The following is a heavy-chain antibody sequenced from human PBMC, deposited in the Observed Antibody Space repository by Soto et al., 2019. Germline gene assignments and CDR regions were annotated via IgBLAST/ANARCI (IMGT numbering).Heavy chain of an antibody. V-gene: IGHV3-48*02. D-gene: IGHD3-10*01. Sequence: EVQLVESGGGLVQPGGSLRLSSAASGFTFSLYSMSWVRQAPGKGLEWVSYISRSSTGIHYADSVKGRFTISRDDATNSMHLQMNTLRDGDTAVYYCARAVTWGLDLWGQGTTVSISS. CDR2: ISRSSTGI. J-gene: IGHJ6*02. CDR3: ARAVTWGLDL. CDR1: GFTFSLYS.